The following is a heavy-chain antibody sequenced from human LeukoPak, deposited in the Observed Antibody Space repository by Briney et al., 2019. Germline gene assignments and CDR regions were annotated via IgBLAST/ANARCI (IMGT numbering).Heavy chain of an antibody. CDR1: GGSDSSGSDY. Sequence: SETLSLTCTVSGGSDSSGSDYGTWVRQPPGKGREWLGYFYYSGSTNYNPSLQSRVTISVDTSKNQFSLKLSSVTAADTAVYYCARDPEPDYYGSGRGFGMDVWGKGTTVTVSS. J-gene: IGHJ6*04. D-gene: IGHD3-10*01. CDR2: FYYSGST. V-gene: IGHV4-61*01. CDR3: ARDPEPDYYGSGRGFGMDV.